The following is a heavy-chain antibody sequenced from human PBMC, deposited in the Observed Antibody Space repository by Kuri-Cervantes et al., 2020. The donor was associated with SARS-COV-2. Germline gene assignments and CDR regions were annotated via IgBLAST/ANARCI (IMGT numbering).Heavy chain of an antibody. CDR3: ASGLGVTGWYPFDY. CDR1: GGSISSGGYY. D-gene: IGHD6-19*01. V-gene: IGHV4-61*08. J-gene: IGHJ4*02. Sequence: SETLSLTCTVSGGSISSGGYYWSWIRQHPGKGLEWIGYIYYSGSTYYNPSLKSRVTTSVDTSKNQFSLKLSSVTAADTAVYYCASGLGVTGWYPFDYWGQGTLVTVSS. CDR2: IYYSGST.